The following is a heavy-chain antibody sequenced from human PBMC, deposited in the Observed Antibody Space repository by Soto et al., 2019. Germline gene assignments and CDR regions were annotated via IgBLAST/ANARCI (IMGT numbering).Heavy chain of an antibody. CDR3: AADGGGPGYYYYGMDV. V-gene: IGHV1-58*01. D-gene: IGHD2-15*01. CDR1: GFTFTSSA. J-gene: IGHJ6*02. CDR2: IVVGSGNT. Sequence: GASVKVSCKASGFTFTSSAVQWVRQARGQRLEWIGWIVVGSGNTNYAQKFQERVTITRDMSTSTAYMEPSSLRSEDTAVYYCAADGGGPGYYYYGMDVWGQGTTVTVSS.